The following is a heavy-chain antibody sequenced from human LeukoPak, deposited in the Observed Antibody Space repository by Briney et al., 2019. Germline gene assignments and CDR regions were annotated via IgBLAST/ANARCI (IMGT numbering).Heavy chain of an antibody. CDR3: ARHAAVEGSSGWSPLWWFDP. CDR2: IYYSGST. Sequence: SETLSLTCTVSGGSISSYYWSWIRQPPGKGLEWIGYIYYSGSTNYNPSLKSRVTISVDTSKNQFSLKLSSVTAADTAVYYCARHAAVEGSSGWSPLWWFDPWGQGTLVTVSS. V-gene: IGHV4-59*08. CDR1: GGSISSYY. D-gene: IGHD6-19*01. J-gene: IGHJ5*02.